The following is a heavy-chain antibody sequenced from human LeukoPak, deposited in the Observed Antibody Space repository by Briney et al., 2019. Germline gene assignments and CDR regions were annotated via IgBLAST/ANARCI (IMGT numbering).Heavy chain of an antibody. CDR1: GFTFSSYW. CDR2: IKQDGSEK. D-gene: IGHD3-22*01. V-gene: IGHV3-7*01. CDR3: AAIYSSGYPFFDY. Sequence: GGSLRLSCAASGFTFSSYWMSWVRQAPGKGLGWVANIKQDGSEKYYVDSVKGRFTISRDNAKNSLYLQMNSLRAEDTAVYYCAAIYSSGYPFFDYWGQGTLVTVSP. J-gene: IGHJ4*02.